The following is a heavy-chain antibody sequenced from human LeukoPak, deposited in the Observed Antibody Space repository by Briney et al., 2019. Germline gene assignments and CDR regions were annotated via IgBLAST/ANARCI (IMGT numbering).Heavy chain of an antibody. Sequence: SVKLSCKASGVTFSSYAISGVRQAPGQGHEWMGGIISIFGTANYAQKFQGRVTITTDESTSTAYMELSSLRSEDTAVYYCASQSSWGTFFDYWGQGTLVAVSS. CDR2: IISIFGTA. D-gene: IGHD6-13*01. J-gene: IGHJ4*02. CDR1: GVTFSSYA. CDR3: ASQSSWGTFFDY. V-gene: IGHV1-69*05.